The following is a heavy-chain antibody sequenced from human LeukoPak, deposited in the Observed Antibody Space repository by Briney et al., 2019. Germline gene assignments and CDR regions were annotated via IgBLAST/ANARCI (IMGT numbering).Heavy chain of an antibody. D-gene: IGHD5-12*01. CDR3: AGERGGYGFY. CDR2: ISSSGSTL. V-gene: IGHV3-48*03. CDR1: GFTFSSYE. Sequence: PGGSLRLSCAGSGFTFSSYELNWVRQAPGKGLEWISYISSSGSTLYYADSVKGRFTISRDVAKNSLYLQMNSLRGDDTAVYYCAGERGGYGFYWGQGTLVTVSS. J-gene: IGHJ4*02.